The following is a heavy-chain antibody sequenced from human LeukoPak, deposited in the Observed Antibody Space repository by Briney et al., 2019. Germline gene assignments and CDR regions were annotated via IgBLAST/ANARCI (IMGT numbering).Heavy chain of an antibody. CDR2: ISGSGGST. CDR1: GFTFSSYA. J-gene: IGHJ6*03. CDR3: AKAGYYYDSSGFVSYYYYYMGV. Sequence: GGSLRLSCAASGFTFSSYAMSWVRQAPGKGLEWVSAISGSGGSTYYADSVKGRFTISRDNSKNTLYLQMNSLRAEDTAVYYCAKAGYYYDSSGFVSYYYYYMGVWGKGTTVTVSS. V-gene: IGHV3-23*01. D-gene: IGHD3-22*01.